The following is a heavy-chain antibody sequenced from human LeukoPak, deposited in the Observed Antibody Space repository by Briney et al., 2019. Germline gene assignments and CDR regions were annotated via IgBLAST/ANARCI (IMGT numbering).Heavy chain of an antibody. CDR3: ARVYYYGSGSSNWFAP. CDR1: GYRSTDHW. CDR2: INPVDSET. D-gene: IGHD3-10*01. Sequence: GESLKISCKGSGYRSTDHWIAWVRQMPGKGLECMGIINPVDSETRYSPSFKGQVIMSVDKSSTTAYLQWSSLEASDTAIYYCARVYYYGSGSSNWFAPWGQGTLVSVSS. J-gene: IGHJ5*02. V-gene: IGHV5-51*01.